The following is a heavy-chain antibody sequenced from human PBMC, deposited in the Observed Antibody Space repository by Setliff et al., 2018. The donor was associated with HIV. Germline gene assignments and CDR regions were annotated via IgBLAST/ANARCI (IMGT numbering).Heavy chain of an antibody. Sequence: SETLSLTCTVSGGSVGSGSYYWSWIRQSPGKGLEWIGYIYYSGSTTYNPTLKSRVTMSIDTSKNQFSLKVRSVSAADTAIYYCARDPPGYGDSNDYWGQGMLVTVSS. D-gene: IGHD4-17*01. V-gene: IGHV4-61*01. CDR1: GGSVGSGSYY. CDR3: ARDPPGYGDSNDY. J-gene: IGHJ4*02. CDR2: IYYSGST.